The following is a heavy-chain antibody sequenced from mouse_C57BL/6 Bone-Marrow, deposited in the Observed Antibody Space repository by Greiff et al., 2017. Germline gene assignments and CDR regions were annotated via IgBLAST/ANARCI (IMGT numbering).Heavy chain of an antibody. CDR2: IDPENGDT. Sequence: EVQLQQSGAELVRPGASVKLSCTASGFNIKDDYMHWVKQRPEQGLEWIGWIDPENGDTEYASQFQGKATITADTSSNTAYLQLSSLTSEDTAVYYCTTGITTVVATDYFGYWGQGTTLTVSS. V-gene: IGHV14-4*01. CDR3: TTGITTVVATDYFGY. D-gene: IGHD1-1*01. CDR1: GFNIKDDY. J-gene: IGHJ2*01.